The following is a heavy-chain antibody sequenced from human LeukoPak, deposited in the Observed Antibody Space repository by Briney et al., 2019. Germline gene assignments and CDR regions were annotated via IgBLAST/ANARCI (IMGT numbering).Heavy chain of an antibody. J-gene: IGHJ4*02. Sequence: GGSLRLSCAASGFTFSSYSMNWVRQAPGKGLEWVSSISSSSSYIYYADSVKGRFTISRDNAKNSLYLQMNSLRAEDTAVYYCARDSGSITIFGVVITPFDYWGQGTLVTVSS. D-gene: IGHD3-3*01. CDR2: ISSSSSYI. V-gene: IGHV3-21*01. CDR1: GFTFSSYS. CDR3: ARDSGSITIFGVVITPFDY.